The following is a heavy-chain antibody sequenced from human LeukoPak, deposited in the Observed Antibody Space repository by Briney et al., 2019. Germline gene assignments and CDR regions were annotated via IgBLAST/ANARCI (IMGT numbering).Heavy chain of an antibody. V-gene: IGHV3-9*01. D-gene: IGHD6-13*01. Sequence: PGRSLRLSCAASGFTFDDYAMHWVRQASGKGLEWVSGISWNSGSIGYADSVKGRFTISRDNSKNTLYLQMNSLRVEDTAVYYCAKVIAAAGKDGAFDIWGQGTMVTVSS. CDR1: GFTFDDYA. CDR3: AKVIAAAGKDGAFDI. CDR2: ISWNSGSI. J-gene: IGHJ3*02.